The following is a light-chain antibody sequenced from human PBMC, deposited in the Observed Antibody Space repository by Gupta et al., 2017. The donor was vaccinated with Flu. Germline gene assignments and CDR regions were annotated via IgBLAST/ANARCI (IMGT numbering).Light chain of an antibody. CDR3: QAWDSSIGV. CDR1: KLGDKY. CDR2: QDD. Sequence: SYELTQPPSVSVSPGQTASVTCSGDKLGDKYTCWYQHKPGQSPVLVIYQDDKRPSGIPERFSGSNSGNTATLTISGTQAMDEADYYCQAWDSSIGVFGTGTKVTVL. V-gene: IGLV3-1*01. J-gene: IGLJ1*01.